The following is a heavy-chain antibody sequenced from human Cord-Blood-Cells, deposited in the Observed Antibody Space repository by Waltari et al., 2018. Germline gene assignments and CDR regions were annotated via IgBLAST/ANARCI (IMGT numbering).Heavy chain of an antibody. D-gene: IGHD6-13*01. CDR2: ISYDGSNK. CDR3: ARFEQTFDY. Sequence: QVQLVESGGGVVQPGRSLRLSCAASGFTFSRYAMHWVRQAPGKGLEWVAVISYDGSNKYYADSVKGRFTISRDNSKNTLYLQMNSLRAEDTAVYYCARFEQTFDYWGQGTLVTVSS. CDR1: GFTFSRYA. J-gene: IGHJ4*02. V-gene: IGHV3-30-3*01.